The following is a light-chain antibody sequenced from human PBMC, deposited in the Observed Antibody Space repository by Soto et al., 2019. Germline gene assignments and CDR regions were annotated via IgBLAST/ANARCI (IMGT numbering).Light chain of an antibody. CDR1: QGIRSS. CDR2: EAS. CDR3: QQFNSYPWT. Sequence: AIQLTQSPSSLSASVGDRVTITCWASQGIRSSLAWFQQKAGNPPKVLIHEASVLETGVSSRFSGSGSGTDFTLSISSLQPEDFATYYCQQFNSYPWTFGQGTTVEVK. J-gene: IGKJ1*01. V-gene: IGKV1-13*02.